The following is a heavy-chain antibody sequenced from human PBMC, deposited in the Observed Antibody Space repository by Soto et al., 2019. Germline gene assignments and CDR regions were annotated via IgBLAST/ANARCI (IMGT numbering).Heavy chain of an antibody. Sequence: GGSLRLSCAASGFTFSYYYMIWIRQAPGKGLEWVSYISSSGSTIYYADSVKGRFTISRDNAKNSLYLQMNSLRAEDTAVYYCARDRVEYTFGRRDYYYYGMDVWGQGTTVTVSS. CDR3: ARDRVEYTFGRRDYYYYGMDV. CDR2: ISSSGSTI. D-gene: IGHD3-3*01. V-gene: IGHV3-11*01. CDR1: GFTFSYYY. J-gene: IGHJ6*02.